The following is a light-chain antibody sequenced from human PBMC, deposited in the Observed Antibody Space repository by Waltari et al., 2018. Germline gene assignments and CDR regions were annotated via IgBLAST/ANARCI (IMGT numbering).Light chain of an antibody. CDR2: DAS. CDR1: QSVNSY. CDR3: QQRINWPLT. Sequence: EIVLTQSPATLSLSPGERATLSCRASQSVNSYLAWYQQKPGQAPRLLIYDASTGATGIPARFSGSGSGTDFTLTISSLEPEDFAVYYCQQRINWPLTFGGGTKVEIK. J-gene: IGKJ4*01. V-gene: IGKV3-11*01.